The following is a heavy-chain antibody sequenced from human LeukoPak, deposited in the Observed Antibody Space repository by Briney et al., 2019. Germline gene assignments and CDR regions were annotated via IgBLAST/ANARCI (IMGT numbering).Heavy chain of an antibody. Sequence: GESLKISCKASGYTFATSWIGWVRQMPGKGLEWMGIIYPADSDTRYSPSLQGQVTISADKSISTAYLQWNSLKASDTAMYYCARLLSGRYYYDYFDPWGQGTLVTVSS. V-gene: IGHV5-51*01. D-gene: IGHD1-26*01. CDR3: ARLLSGRYYYDYFDP. CDR1: GYTFATSW. CDR2: IYPADSDT. J-gene: IGHJ5*02.